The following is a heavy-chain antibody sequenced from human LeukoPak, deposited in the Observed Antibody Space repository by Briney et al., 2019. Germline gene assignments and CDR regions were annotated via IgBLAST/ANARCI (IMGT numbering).Heavy chain of an antibody. CDR3: ATLGYYYGSGSYEGNWFDP. CDR2: IYPGDSDT. CDR1: GYSFTSYW. Sequence: GESLKISCKGSGYSFTSYWIGWVRQMPGKGLEWMGIIYPGDSDTRYSPSLQGQVTISADKSISTAYLQWSSLKASDTAMYYCATLGYYYGSGSYEGNWFDPWGQGTLVTVSS. D-gene: IGHD3-10*01. J-gene: IGHJ5*02. V-gene: IGHV5-51*01.